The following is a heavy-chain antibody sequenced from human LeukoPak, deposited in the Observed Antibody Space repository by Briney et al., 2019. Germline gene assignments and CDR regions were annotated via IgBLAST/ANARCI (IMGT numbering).Heavy chain of an antibody. CDR2: ISYDGSNK. V-gene: IGHV3-30*18. CDR3: AKDLGQKLLTPAPFDY. D-gene: IGHD3-16*01. J-gene: IGHJ4*02. CDR1: GFTFSSYG. Sequence: GRSLRLSCAASGFTFSSYGMHWVRQAPGKELEWVAVISYDGSNKYYADSVKGRFTISRDNSKNTLYLQMNSLRAEDTAVYYCAKDLGQKLLTPAPFDYWGQGTLVTVSS.